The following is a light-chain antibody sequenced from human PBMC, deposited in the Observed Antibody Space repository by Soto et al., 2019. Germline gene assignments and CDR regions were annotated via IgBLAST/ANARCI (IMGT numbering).Light chain of an antibody. Sequence: DIQMTQSPSSVSASVVDRFTITFLASQGVSTWLAWYQQKPGKAPNLLIYTASSLQSGVPSRFSGGGSGTDFTLTINGLQPEDFATYYCQQAASFLITFGQGTRLEIK. CDR2: TAS. V-gene: IGKV1-12*01. CDR3: QQAASFLIT. CDR1: QGVSTW. J-gene: IGKJ5*01.